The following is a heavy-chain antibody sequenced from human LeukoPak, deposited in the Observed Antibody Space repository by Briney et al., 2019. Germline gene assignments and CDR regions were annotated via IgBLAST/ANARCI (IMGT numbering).Heavy chain of an antibody. CDR3: ARNRSEPLGNGGSFDY. J-gene: IGHJ4*02. Sequence: PSETLSPTCAVSGYSISSGDYWGWIRQPPGKGLEWIGSIFNSGSTYYNPSLKSRVTISADTSKRHFSLKLSSVTAADTAVYYCARNRSEPLGNGGSFDYWGQGTLVTVSS. CDR2: IFNSGST. CDR1: GYSISSGDY. D-gene: IGHD3-16*01. V-gene: IGHV4-38-2*01.